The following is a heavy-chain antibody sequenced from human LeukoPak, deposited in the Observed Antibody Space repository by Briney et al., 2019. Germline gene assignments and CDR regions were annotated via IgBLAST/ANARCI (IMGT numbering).Heavy chain of an antibody. V-gene: IGHV4-59*12. CDR2: IYYSGST. J-gene: IGHJ4*02. CDR3: ARGGDDFWS. Sequence: SETLSLTCTVSGGSISSYYWSWIRQPPGKGLEWIGYIYYSGSTNYNPSLKSRVTISVDTSRNQFSLKLTSVTAADTAVYYCARGGDDFWSWGQGTLVTVSS. D-gene: IGHD3-3*01. CDR1: GGSISSYY.